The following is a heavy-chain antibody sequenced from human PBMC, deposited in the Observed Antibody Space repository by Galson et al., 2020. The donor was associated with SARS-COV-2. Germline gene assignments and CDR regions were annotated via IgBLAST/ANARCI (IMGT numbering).Heavy chain of an antibody. CDR3: AILLEMSTKVSDY. Sequence: ASVKVSCKASGYTFNNYYMYWVRQAPGQGLEWMGIINPSGDRTNYAQSFQGRVTMTRDTSTSTVYMELRSLTSEDTAVYYCAILLEMSTKVSDYWGQGTLVTVSS. V-gene: IGHV1-46*02. J-gene: IGHJ4*02. D-gene: IGHD1-1*01. CDR1: GYTFNNYY. CDR2: INPSGDRT.